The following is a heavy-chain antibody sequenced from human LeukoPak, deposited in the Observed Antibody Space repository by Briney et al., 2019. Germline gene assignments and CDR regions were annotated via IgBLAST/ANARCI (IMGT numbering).Heavy chain of an antibody. CDR3: ARLGVIRALDY. Sequence: GGSLRLSCAASGFTFSSYAMHWVRQAPGKGLEYVSAISSNGGSTYYANSVKGRFTISRDNSKNTLYLQMGSLRAEDMAVYYCARLGVIRALDYWGQGTLVTVSS. D-gene: IGHD3-10*01. CDR1: GFTFSSYA. V-gene: IGHV3-64*01. J-gene: IGHJ4*02. CDR2: ISSNGGST.